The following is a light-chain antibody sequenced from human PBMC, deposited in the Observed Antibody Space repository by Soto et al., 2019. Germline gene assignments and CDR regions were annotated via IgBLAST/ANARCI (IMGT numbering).Light chain of an antibody. V-gene: IGKV3-20*01. Sequence: EIVLTQSPGTLSLSPGERATLSCRASQSVSSSYLAWYQQKPGQAPRLLIYGASSRATGIPARFSGSGSGTDFVLTSNRLEPEDFAVYYCKQYGSSPPWTFGQGTKVEIK. J-gene: IGKJ1*01. CDR1: QSVSSSY. CDR2: GAS. CDR3: KQYGSSPPWT.